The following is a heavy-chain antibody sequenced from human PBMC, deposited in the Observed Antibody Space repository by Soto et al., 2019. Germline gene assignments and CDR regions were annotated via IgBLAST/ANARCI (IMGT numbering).Heavy chain of an antibody. D-gene: IGHD1-26*01. CDR2: IIPIFGTA. J-gene: IGHJ6*02. CDR1: GGTFSSYA. V-gene: IGHV1-69*01. Sequence: QVQLVQSGAEVKKPGSSVKVSCKASGGTFSSYAISWVRQAPGQGLEWMGGIIPIFGTANYAQKFQGRVTITADESTSTAYMELSSLRSEDTAVYYCARELRGELLFGGYYYYGMDVWGQGTTVTVSS. CDR3: ARELRGELLFGGYYYYGMDV.